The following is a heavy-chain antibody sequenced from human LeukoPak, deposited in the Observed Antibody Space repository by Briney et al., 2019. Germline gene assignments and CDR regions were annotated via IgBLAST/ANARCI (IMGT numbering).Heavy chain of an antibody. V-gene: IGHV4-61*02. D-gene: IGHD3-22*01. CDR1: GGSISSGSYY. CDR2: IYTSGST. J-gene: IGHJ4*02. CDR3: ARDRYYDNSGLDY. Sequence: SSQTLSLTCTVSGGSISSGSYYWSWIRQPAGKGLEWIGRIYTSGSTNYNPSLKSRVTISVDTSKNQFSLKLSSVTAADTAVYYCARDRYYDNSGLDYWGQGTLVTVSS.